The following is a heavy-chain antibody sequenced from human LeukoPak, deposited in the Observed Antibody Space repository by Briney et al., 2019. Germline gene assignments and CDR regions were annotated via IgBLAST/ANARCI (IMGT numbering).Heavy chain of an antibody. J-gene: IGHJ5*02. CDR2: MNPNSGNT. CDR1: GYTFTSYD. V-gene: IGHV1-8*01. D-gene: IGHD2-15*01. CDR3: ARDPRYCSGGSCIFNWFDP. Sequence: GASVKVSCKASGYTFTSYDINWVRQATGQGLEWMGWMNPNSGNTGYAQKFQGRVTMTRNTSISTAYMELSSLRSEDTAVYYCARDPRYCSGGSCIFNWFDPWGQGTLVTVSS.